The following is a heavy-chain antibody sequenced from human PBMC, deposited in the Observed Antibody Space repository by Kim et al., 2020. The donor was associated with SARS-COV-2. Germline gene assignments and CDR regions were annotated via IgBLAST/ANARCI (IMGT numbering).Heavy chain of an antibody. D-gene: IGHD3-22*01. J-gene: IGHJ6*02. V-gene: IGHV1-18*01. CDR3: ARGWFVWGVITTSGNYYYGMDV. Sequence: ASVKVSCKASGYTFTSYGISWVRQAPGQGLEWMGWISAYNGNTNYAQKLQGRVTMTTDTSTSTAYMELRSLRSDDTAVYYCARGWFVWGVITTSGNYYYGMDVWGQGTTVTVSS. CDR2: ISAYNGNT. CDR1: GYTFTSYG.